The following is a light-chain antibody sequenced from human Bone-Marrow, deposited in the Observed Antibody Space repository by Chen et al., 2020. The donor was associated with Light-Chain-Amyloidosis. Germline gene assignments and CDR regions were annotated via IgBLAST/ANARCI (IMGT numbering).Light chain of an antibody. J-gene: IGLJ3*02. CDR1: NIGSTS. V-gene: IGLV3-21*02. CDR2: DDS. CDR3: QVWDRSSDRPV. Sequence: SYVLTQPSSVSVSPGQKATIACGGNNIGSTSVHWYQQTPGQAPLLVVYDDSDRASGIPERLSGSNSGNTATLTISRVEAGDEADYYCQVWDRSSDRPVFGGGTKLTVL.